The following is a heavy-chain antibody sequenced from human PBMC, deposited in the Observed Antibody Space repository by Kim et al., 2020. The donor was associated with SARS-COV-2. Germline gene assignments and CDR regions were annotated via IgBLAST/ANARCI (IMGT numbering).Heavy chain of an antibody. J-gene: IGHJ5*02. CDR2: ISSNGGST. V-gene: IGHV3-64D*06. Sequence: GGSLRLSCSASGFTFSSYAMHWVRQAPGKGLEYVSAISSNGGSTYYADSVKDRFTISRDNPKNTLYLQMSSLRAADTAVSYCGKNWNSDHWGQGTLVPVS. CDR1: GFTFSSYA. D-gene: IGHD1-7*01. CDR3: GKNWNSDH.